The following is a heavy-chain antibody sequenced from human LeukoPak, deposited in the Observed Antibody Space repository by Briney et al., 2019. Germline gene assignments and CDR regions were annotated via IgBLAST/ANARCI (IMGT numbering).Heavy chain of an antibody. Sequence: ASVKVSCQASGGTFSSYGISWVRQAPGQGLEWMGGIIPIFHTPHYAQKFQGKVTITTDESANTAFMELSSLRSEDTAVYYCARDRPGGEIVAPFDYWGQGTLVTVSS. CDR1: GGTFSSYG. CDR3: ARDRPGGEIVAPFDY. CDR2: IIPIFHTP. J-gene: IGHJ4*02. D-gene: IGHD5-12*01. V-gene: IGHV1-69*05.